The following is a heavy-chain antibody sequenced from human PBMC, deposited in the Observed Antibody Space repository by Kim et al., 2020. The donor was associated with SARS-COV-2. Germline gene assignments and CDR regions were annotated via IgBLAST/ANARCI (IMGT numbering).Heavy chain of an antibody. CDR2: INHSGST. Sequence: WSWVRQPPGKGLEWIGDINHSGSTNNNPSLESRVTMSADTSKNQFALELNAVTAADTAVYYCARGVEGKVVVPGPLGLCYTTYSYYYMDV. V-gene: IGHV4-34*01. J-gene: IGHJ6*03. D-gene: IGHD2-8*01. CDR3: ARGVEGKVVVPGPLGLCYTTYSYYYMDV.